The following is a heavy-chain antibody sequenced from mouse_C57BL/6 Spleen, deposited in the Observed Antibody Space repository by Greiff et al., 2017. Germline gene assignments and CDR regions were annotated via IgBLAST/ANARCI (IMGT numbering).Heavy chain of an antibody. CDR3: ARRGGGYYTPYYAMDY. CDR2: ILPGSGST. Sequence: VQLQQSGAELMKPGASVKLSCKATGYTFTGYWIEWVKQRPGHGLEWIGEILPGSGSTNYNEKFKGKATFTADTSSNTAYMQLSSLTTEDSAIYYCARRGGGYYTPYYAMDYWGQGTSVTVSS. J-gene: IGHJ4*01. CDR1: GYTFTGYW. V-gene: IGHV1-9*01. D-gene: IGHD2-3*01.